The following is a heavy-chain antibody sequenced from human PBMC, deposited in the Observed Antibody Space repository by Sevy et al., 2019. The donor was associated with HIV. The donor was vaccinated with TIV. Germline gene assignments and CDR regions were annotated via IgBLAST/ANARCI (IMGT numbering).Heavy chain of an antibody. V-gene: IGHV3-33*01. D-gene: IGHD5-18*01. CDR3: VRDTDEAMN. J-gene: IGHJ4*02. CDR2: IWYDGSNT. Sequence: GGSLRLSRAASGFTFSRNGMHWIRQAPGKELEWVAVIWYDGSNTYYANSVKGRFIISRDNSKNMVYLQMNSLRAEDTAVYYCVRDTDEAMNWGQGTLVTVSS. CDR1: GFTFSRNG.